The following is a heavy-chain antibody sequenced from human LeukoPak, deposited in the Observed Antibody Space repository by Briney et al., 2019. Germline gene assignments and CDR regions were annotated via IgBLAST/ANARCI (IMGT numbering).Heavy chain of an antibody. CDR1: GFTFRTYT. CDR2: ISSSGDYK. Sequence: GESLRLSCAAYGFTFRTYTMNWVRQAPGKGLEWVSSISSSGDYKYYVDSLKGRFTISRDNAKNSVFLQLNSLRAEDTAVYYCARDSDSSGWLDYYMDVWGKGTTVTISS. CDR3: ARDSDSSGWLDYYMDV. D-gene: IGHD6-19*01. J-gene: IGHJ6*03. V-gene: IGHV3-21*01.